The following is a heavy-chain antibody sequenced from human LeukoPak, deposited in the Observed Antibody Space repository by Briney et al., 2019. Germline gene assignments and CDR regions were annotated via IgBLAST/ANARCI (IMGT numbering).Heavy chain of an antibody. J-gene: IGHJ4*02. Sequence: ASVKVSCKASGYTFTDYYMHWVRQAPGQGLEWMGWISPNSGGTNYAQKFQGRVTMTRDTSISTAYMELSKLRSDDTAVYYCTTGSPAVDYWGQGTLVTVSS. V-gene: IGHV1-2*02. CDR2: ISPNSGGT. D-gene: IGHD1-26*01. CDR1: GYTFTDYY. CDR3: TTGSPAVDY.